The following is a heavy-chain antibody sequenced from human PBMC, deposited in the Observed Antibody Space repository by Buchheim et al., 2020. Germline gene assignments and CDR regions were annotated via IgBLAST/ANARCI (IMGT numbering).Heavy chain of an antibody. Sequence: EVQLVESGGGLVQPGGSLRLSCAASGFTFSSYWMSWVRQAQGKGLEWVANIKQDGMEKYYVDSVRGRFTIPRNNAKNSRYLQMNSLRAEDTAVYYCARVLGSSWYYYYYGMDVWGQGTT. CDR3: ARVLGSSWYYYYYGMDV. J-gene: IGHJ6*02. CDR2: IKQDGMEK. D-gene: IGHD6-13*01. CDR1: GFTFSSYW. V-gene: IGHV3-7*01.